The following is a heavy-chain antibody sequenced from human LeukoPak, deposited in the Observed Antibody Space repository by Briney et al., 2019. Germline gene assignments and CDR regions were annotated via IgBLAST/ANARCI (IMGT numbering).Heavy chain of an antibody. CDR2: ISAGSIDT. Sequence: TGGSLRLSCAASGFTFNSYAMNWVRQAPGKGLEWVSVISAGSIDTYYADSVKGRFTISRDNSKNTLYLHMNNLRAEDTAVYYCAKVTTMIVQGGYFDYWGQGTLVTVSS. CDR3: AKVTTMIVQGGYFDY. J-gene: IGHJ4*02. CDR1: GFTFNSYA. V-gene: IGHV3-23*01. D-gene: IGHD3-22*01.